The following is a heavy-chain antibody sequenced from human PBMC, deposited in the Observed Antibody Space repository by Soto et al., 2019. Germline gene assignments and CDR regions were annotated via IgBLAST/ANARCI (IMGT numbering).Heavy chain of an antibody. CDR2: IYYSGST. CDR3: ARSDGRY. CDR1: GGSISSGDYY. V-gene: IGHV4-61*08. Sequence: NPSETLSLTCTVSGGSISSGDYYWSWIRQPPGKGLEWIAYIYYSGSTNYNPSLKSRVTISVDTSKNQFSLKLSSVTAADTAVYYCARSDGRYWGLGTLVTVSS. J-gene: IGHJ4*02.